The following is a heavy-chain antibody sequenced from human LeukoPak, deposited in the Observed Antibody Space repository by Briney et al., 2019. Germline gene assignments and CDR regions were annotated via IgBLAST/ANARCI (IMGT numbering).Heavy chain of an antibody. CDR3: ARHWVSSSYFDY. CDR2: ISAYNGNT. V-gene: IGHV1-18*01. CDR1: GYTFTSYG. D-gene: IGHD2-2*01. J-gene: IGHJ4*02. Sequence: ASVKVSCKASGYTFTSYGISWVRQAPGQGLEWMGWISAYNGNTNYAQKFQGRVTMTRDTSISTAYMELSRLRSDDTAVYYCARHWVSSSYFDYWGQGTLATVSS.